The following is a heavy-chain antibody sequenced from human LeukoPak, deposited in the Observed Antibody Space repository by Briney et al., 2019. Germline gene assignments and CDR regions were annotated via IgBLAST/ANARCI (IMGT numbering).Heavy chain of an antibody. CDR3: ARDPLNGALDI. V-gene: IGHV3-7*01. J-gene: IGHJ3*02. Sequence: GGSLRLSCTASGFSFSGSWMSWVRQLPGKGLEWLADMNPDGSTIVYVDSVKGRFTISRNNAKNSVYLQMDGLRAEDTAVYYCARDPLNGALDIWGQGTLVTVTS. CDR2: MNPDGSTI. CDR1: GFSFSGSW.